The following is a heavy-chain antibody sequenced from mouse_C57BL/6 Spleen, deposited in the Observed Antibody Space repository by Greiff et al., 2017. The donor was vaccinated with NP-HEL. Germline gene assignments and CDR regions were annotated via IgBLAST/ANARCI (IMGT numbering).Heavy chain of an antibody. V-gene: IGHV1-39*01. Sequence: EVQLQQSGPELVKPGASVKISCKASGYSFTDYNMNWVKQSDGKSLEWIGVINPNYGTTSYNQKFKGKATLTVDQSSSTAYMQLNSLTSEDSAVYYCARGIYYDYDGGLDWYFDVWGTGTTVTVSS. CDR3: ARGIYYDYDGGLDWYFDV. D-gene: IGHD2-4*01. J-gene: IGHJ1*03. CDR2: INPNYGTT. CDR1: GYSFTDYN.